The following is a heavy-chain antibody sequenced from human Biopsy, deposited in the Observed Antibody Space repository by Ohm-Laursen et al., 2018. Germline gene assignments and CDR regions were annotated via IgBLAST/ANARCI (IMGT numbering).Heavy chain of an antibody. J-gene: IGHJ3*02. Sequence: GTLSLTCSVSGGSMTGYEWSWIRLAPGKGLEWIGYIYYSGGTKYNPSLASRVTFSVDMSKSQFSLKLYSVTAADTAVYYCARVEAGSYDALDIWGQGALVAVSA. CDR1: GGSMTGYE. V-gene: IGHV4-59*01. D-gene: IGHD6-19*01. CDR2: IYYSGGT. CDR3: ARVEAGSYDALDI.